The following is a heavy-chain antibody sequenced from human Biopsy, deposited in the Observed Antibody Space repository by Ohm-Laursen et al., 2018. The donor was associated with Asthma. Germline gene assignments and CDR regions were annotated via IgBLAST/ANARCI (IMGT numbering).Heavy chain of an antibody. CDR1: GFTFSNYG. CDR2: ISFDGSNK. J-gene: IGHJ4*02. D-gene: IGHD1-26*01. V-gene: IGHV3-30*18. Sequence: SSLRLSCAAFGFTFSNYGMHWVRQAPGKGLDWVAVISFDGSNKNYTDSVKGRFTISRDNSRNTLHLQMNSLRAEDTAVYYCAKDVFPGWELRRGPDYWGQGPWSPSPQ. CDR3: AKDVFPGWELRRGPDY.